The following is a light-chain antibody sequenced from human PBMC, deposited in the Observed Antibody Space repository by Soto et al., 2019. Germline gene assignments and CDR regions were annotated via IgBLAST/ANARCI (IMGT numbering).Light chain of an antibody. V-gene: IGKV4-1*01. CDR2: WAS. J-gene: IGKJ4*01. CDR3: QRDYVIPLT. Sequence: DIVMTQSPDSLAVSVGERATINCKSSQSVLYNSNNKKYLAWYQQKPGQPPMLLICWASTRESVVTDRFSGRGSGTDFTLTISSLQAEDVINYHCQRDYVIPLTFGGGTKVEIK. CDR1: QSVLYNSNNKKY.